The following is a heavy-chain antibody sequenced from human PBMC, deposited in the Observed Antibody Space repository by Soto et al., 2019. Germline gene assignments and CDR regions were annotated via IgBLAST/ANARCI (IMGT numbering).Heavy chain of an antibody. Sequence: GGSLRLSCVASGLAFRSHGMHWARQAPGKGPEWVAGISFDGSKRNYAVSVKGRFTISRDTSSNTLYLQMNSLRGEDTAVYYCARDLGMVRGDIYLDYWGQGAVVTVSS. CDR3: ARDLGMVRGDIYLDY. V-gene: IGHV3-30*03. CDR2: ISFDGSKR. D-gene: IGHD3-10*01. J-gene: IGHJ4*02. CDR1: GLAFRSHG.